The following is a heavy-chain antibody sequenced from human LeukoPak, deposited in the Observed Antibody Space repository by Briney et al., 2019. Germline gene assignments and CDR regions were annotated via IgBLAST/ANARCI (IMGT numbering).Heavy chain of an antibody. V-gene: IGHV3-48*02. CDR1: GLSFSNCN. D-gene: IGHD3-10*01. Sequence: GGSLRLSCAVSGLSFSNCNMNWVRQAPGKGLEWVSYISDSGGIIKYADSVKGGFTISRDNAKNSLYLQMNSLRDEDTAVYYCARYYYGSGNYQTFDYWGQGTLVTVSS. J-gene: IGHJ4*02. CDR2: ISDSGGII. CDR3: ARYYYGSGNYQTFDY.